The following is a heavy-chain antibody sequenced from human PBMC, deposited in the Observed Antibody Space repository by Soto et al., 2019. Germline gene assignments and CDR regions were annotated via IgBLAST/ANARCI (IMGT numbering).Heavy chain of an antibody. J-gene: IGHJ5*02. D-gene: IGHD1-20*01. V-gene: IGHV2-5*01. CDR2: IYWNDDK. Sequence: SGPTLVNPTQTLTLTCTFSGFSLTTSGVGVGWIRQPPGRALEWLALIYWNDDKRYSPSLKGRLTITKDTSKNQVVLAMTNMDPVDTATYYCAHHTITPVTNWFDPWGLGTLVTVSS. CDR1: GFSLTTSGVG. CDR3: AHHTITPVTNWFDP.